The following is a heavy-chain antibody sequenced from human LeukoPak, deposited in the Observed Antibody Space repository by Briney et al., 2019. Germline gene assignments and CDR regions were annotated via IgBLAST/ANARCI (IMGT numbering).Heavy chain of an antibody. CDR1: GFTFASYA. D-gene: IGHD3-10*01. J-gene: IGHJ4*02. V-gene: IGHV3-23*01. CDR3: AKPQSSGNYGFDY. Sequence: GGSLRLSCAASGFTFASYAMSWVRRAPGQGLEWVSLISGGGDTNYADSVKGRFTISRDNSKNTLYLQMNSLRVEDTAVYYCAKPQSSGNYGFDYWGQGTLVTVSS. CDR2: ISGGGDT.